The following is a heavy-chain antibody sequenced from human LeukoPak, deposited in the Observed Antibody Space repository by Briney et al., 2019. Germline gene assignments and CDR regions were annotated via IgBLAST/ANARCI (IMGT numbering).Heavy chain of an antibody. CDR3: ARQVVVVAATYDY. D-gene: IGHD2-15*01. J-gene: IGHJ4*02. Sequence: SETLSLTCTVSGGSISSSSYYWGWIRQPPGKGLEWIGSIYYSGSTYYNPSLKSRDTISVDTSKNQFSLKLSSVTAADTAVYYCARQVVVVAATYDYWGQGTLVTVSS. CDR2: IYYSGST. CDR1: GGSISSSSYY. V-gene: IGHV4-39*01.